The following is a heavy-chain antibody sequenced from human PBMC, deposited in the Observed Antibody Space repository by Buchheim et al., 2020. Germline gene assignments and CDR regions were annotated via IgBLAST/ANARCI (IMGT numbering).Heavy chain of an antibody. CDR2: IIPIFGTA. CDR1: GGTFSSYA. J-gene: IGHJ6*02. D-gene: IGHD3-10*01. Sequence: QVQLVQSGAEVKKPGSSVKVSCKASGGTFSSYAISWVRQAPGQGLEWMGGIIPIFGTANYAQKFQGRVTITADKSTSTAYMKLSRLRSEDTAVYYCARRGFGYGSSYYYYGMDVWGQGTT. CDR3: ARRGFGYGSSYYYYGMDV. V-gene: IGHV1-69*06.